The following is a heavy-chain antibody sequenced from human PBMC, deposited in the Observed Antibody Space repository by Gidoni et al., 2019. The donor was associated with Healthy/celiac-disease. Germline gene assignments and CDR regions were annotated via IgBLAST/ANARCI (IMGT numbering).Heavy chain of an antibody. J-gene: IGHJ3*02. D-gene: IGHD2-15*01. V-gene: IGHV3-23*01. Sequence: CAASGFTFSSYAMSWVRQAPGKGLEWVSAISGSGGSTYYADSVKGRFTISRDNSKNTLYLQMNSLRAEDTAVYYCAKDKSCSGGSCYPDAFDIWGQGTMVTVSS. CDR2: ISGSGGST. CDR1: GFTFSSYA. CDR3: AKDKSCSGGSCYPDAFDI.